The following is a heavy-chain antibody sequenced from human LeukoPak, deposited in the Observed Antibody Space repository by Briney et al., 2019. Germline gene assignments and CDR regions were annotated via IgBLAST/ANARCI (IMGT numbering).Heavy chain of an antibody. D-gene: IGHD3-10*01. V-gene: IGHV3-23*01. Sequence: GGSLRLSCAASGFTFKNYAMSWVRQAPGKGVEWGSGIGGVDTHYAASLKGRSTTSRDDSTNTVDLPMSSLRPQDTALYYCAKPASITMVRGVIIGFDYWGQGTLVTVSS. J-gene: IGHJ4*02. CDR1: GFTFKNYA. CDR2: IGGVDT. CDR3: AKPASITMVRGVIIGFDY.